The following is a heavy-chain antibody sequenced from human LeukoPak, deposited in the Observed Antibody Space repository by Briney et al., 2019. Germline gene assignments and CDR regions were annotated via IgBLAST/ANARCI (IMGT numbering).Heavy chain of an antibody. CDR3: ARGRLNLDYWYFDL. D-gene: IGHD5/OR15-5a*01. CDR1: GGSFNGYY. CDR2: INHSGSA. Sequence: PSETLSLTCALYGGSFNGYYWSWIRQPPGKGLEWVGEINHSGSANYNPSLKSRVTISVDTSENQVSLRLTSVTAADTAVYYCARGRLNLDYWYFDLWGRGTLLTVSS. J-gene: IGHJ2*01. V-gene: IGHV4-34*01.